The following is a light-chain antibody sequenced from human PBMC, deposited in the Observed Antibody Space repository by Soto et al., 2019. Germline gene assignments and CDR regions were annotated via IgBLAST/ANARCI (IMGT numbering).Light chain of an antibody. CDR2: GAS. J-gene: IGKJ1*01. V-gene: IGKV3-20*01. CDR1: QSVRGN. CDR3: QQYAGSPRT. Sequence: DIVMTQSPATLSVSPGERATLSCRASQSVRGNLAWFQQKSGQAPRLLIYGASRRATGIPDRFTGSGSGTDFTLTINRVEPEDFAVYFCQQYAGSPRTFGQGTRWIS.